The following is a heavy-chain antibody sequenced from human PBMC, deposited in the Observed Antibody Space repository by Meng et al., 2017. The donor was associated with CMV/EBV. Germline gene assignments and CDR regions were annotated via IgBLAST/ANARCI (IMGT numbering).Heavy chain of an antibody. CDR3: ARNHGKSDFDY. CDR1: GGSISSSNW. J-gene: IGHJ4*02. Sequence: SGGSISSSNWWRWVRQPPGKGLEWIGEIYHSMKTNYNPSLRSRLTISLDKSKNQFSLRLSSVTAADTALYYCARNHGKSDFDYWGQGTLVTVSS. CDR2: IYHSMKT. D-gene: IGHD1-14*01. V-gene: IGHV4-4*02.